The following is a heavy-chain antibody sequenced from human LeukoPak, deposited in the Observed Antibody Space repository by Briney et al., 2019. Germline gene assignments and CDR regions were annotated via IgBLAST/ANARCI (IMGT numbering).Heavy chain of an antibody. D-gene: IGHD6-19*01. CDR3: ARDALGIAVAGSFDY. Sequence: GGSLRLSCAASGFTVSSNSMNWVRQAPGKGLQWVSVIYSGGSTYYADSVKGRFAISRDNSKNTLHLQMNSLRAEDTAVYYCARDALGIAVAGSFDYWGQGTLVTVPS. V-gene: IGHV3-53*01. J-gene: IGHJ4*02. CDR1: GFTVSSNS. CDR2: IYSGGST.